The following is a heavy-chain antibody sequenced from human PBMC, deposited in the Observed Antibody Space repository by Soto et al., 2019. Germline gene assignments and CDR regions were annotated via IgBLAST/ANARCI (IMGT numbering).Heavy chain of an antibody. V-gene: IGHV3-53*02. J-gene: IGHJ4*02. D-gene: IGHD3-22*01. CDR1: GFTVSSNY. Sequence: EVQLVETGGGLIQPGGSLRLSCAASGFTVSSNYMSWVRQAPGKGLEWVSVIYSGGSTYYADSVKGRFTISRDNSKNTLYLQMNSLRAEDTAVYYCARAKDYYDSSGYLYYFGYWGQGTLVTVSS. CDR3: ARAKDYYDSSGYLYYFGY. CDR2: IYSGGST.